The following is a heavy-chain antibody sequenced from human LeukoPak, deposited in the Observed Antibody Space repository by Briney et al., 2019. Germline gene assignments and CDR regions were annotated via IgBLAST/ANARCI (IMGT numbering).Heavy chain of an antibody. Sequence: SETLSLTCTVSGGSISSYYWSWIRQPPGKGLEWIGYIYYSGSTNYNPSLKSRVTISVDTSKNQFSLKLSSVTAADTAVYYCATPGPDWGDAFDIWGQGTMVTVSS. D-gene: IGHD3/OR15-3a*01. V-gene: IGHV4-59*01. CDR1: GGSISSYY. J-gene: IGHJ3*02. CDR2: IYYSGST. CDR3: ATPGPDWGDAFDI.